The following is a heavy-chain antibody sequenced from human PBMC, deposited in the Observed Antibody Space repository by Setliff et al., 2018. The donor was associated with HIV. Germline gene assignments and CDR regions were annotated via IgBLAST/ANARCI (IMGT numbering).Heavy chain of an antibody. J-gene: IGHJ6*02. V-gene: IGHV4-61*02. CDR1: SGSIHSGSYY. Sequence: PSETLSLTCIVSSGSIHSGSYYWSWIRQPVGKGLEWIGRIYTSGSTDYNPSLKSRVAISVDTSKNHFSLKLTSVTAADTAVYYCARGRKFITSRASFYYGLDVWGPGTTVTVSS. CDR3: ARGRKFITSRASFYYGLDV. D-gene: IGHD1-1*01. CDR2: IYTSGST.